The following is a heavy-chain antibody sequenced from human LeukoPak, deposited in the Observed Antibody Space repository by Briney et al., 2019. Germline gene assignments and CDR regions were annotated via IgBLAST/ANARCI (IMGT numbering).Heavy chain of an antibody. V-gene: IGHV3-21*01. J-gene: IGHJ5*02. Sequence: PGGSLRLSCTASGFTFSTHSMDWVRQAPGKGLEWVSSISSSSGYIHYADSVKGRFTISRDNAKNSLYLQMNSLRAEDTAVYYCRRGPPFDPWGQGTLVTVSS. CDR3: RRGPPFDP. CDR1: GFTFSTHS. CDR2: ISSSSGYI.